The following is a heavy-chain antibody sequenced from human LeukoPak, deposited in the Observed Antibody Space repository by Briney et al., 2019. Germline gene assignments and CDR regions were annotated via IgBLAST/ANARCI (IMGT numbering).Heavy chain of an antibody. V-gene: IGHV3-21*01. CDR3: ARDLTVASPVY. Sequence: GGSLRLSCAASGSTFSGYSMNWVRQAPGKGLEWVSSISSSSTYMYYADSVKGRFTISRDNAKNSLYLQMNSLRAEDTAMYYCARDLTVASPVYWGQGTLVTVSS. CDR2: ISSSSTYM. D-gene: IGHD4-17*01. J-gene: IGHJ4*02. CDR1: GSTFSGYS.